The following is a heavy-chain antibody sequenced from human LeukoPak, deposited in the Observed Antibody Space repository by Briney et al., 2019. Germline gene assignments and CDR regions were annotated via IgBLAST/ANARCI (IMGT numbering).Heavy chain of an antibody. V-gene: IGHV3-74*01. CDR2: VIRDGSFT. Sequence: GGSLRLCCAASGFTIINYWMHWVRKAPGKGLVWVSRVIRDGSFTTYADSVKGQFTISRDNAKNTLYLQMNSLRAEDTAVYYCVRDGDDFNFDYWGQGSLVIVSS. CDR3: VRDGDDFNFDY. D-gene: IGHD5-24*01. J-gene: IGHJ4*02. CDR1: GFTIINYW.